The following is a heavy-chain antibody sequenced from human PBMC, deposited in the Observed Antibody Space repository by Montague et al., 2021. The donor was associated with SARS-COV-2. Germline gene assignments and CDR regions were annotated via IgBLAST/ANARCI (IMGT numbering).Heavy chain of an antibody. Sequence: SLRLSCAASGFTFSSYAMHWVRQAPGKGLEWVAVISYDGSNKYYADSVKGRFTISRDNSKNTLYLQMNSLRAEDTAVYYCARSYSGSYHGAFDTWGQGTMVTVSS. CDR1: GFTFSSYA. CDR3: ARSYSGSYHGAFDT. D-gene: IGHD1-26*01. CDR2: ISYDGSNK. V-gene: IGHV3-30-3*01. J-gene: IGHJ3*02.